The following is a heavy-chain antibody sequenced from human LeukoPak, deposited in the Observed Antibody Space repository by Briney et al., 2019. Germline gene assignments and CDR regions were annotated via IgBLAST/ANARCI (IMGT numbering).Heavy chain of an antibody. D-gene: IGHD6-19*01. CDR2: IYYSGST. CDR1: GGSISSSSYY. J-gene: IGHJ4*02. Sequence: SETLSLTCTVSGGSISSSSYYWGWIRQPPGKGLEWMGSIYYSGSTYYNPSLEMRVTISVDTSKNQFSLKLSSVTAADTAVYYCARLIAVAGQYYFDYWGQGTLVTVSS. V-gene: IGHV4-39*07. CDR3: ARLIAVAGQYYFDY.